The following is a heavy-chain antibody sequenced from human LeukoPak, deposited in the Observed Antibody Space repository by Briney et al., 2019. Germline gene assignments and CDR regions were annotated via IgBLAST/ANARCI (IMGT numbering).Heavy chain of an antibody. CDR2: IIPIFGIA. CDR1: GGTFSSYA. CDR3: AGTMAIGVNWFDP. D-gene: IGHD3-10*01. J-gene: IGHJ5*02. V-gene: IGHV1-69*04. Sequence: ASVEVSCKASGGTFSSYALSWVRQAPGQGLEWMGRIIPIFGIANYAQKFQGRVTITADKSTSTAYMELSSLRSEDTAVYYCAGTMAIGVNWFDPWGQGTLVTVSS.